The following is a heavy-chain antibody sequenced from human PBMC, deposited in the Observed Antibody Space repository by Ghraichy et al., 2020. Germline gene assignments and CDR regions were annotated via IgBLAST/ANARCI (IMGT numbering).Heavy chain of an antibody. CDR2: ISSSGSTI. J-gene: IGHJ3*02. V-gene: IGHV3-48*03. CDR3: AREAVAGSWLDAFDI. Sequence: GGSLRLSCAASGFTFSSYEMNWVRQAPGKGLEWVSYISSSGSTIYYADSVKGRFTISRDNAKNSLYLQMNSLRAEDTAVYYCAREAVAGSWLDAFDIWGQGTMVTVSS. CDR1: GFTFSSYE. D-gene: IGHD6-19*01.